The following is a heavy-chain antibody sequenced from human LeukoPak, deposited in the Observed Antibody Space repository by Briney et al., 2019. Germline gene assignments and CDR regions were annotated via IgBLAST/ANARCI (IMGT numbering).Heavy chain of an antibody. J-gene: IGHJ6*02. CDR2: IITIFGIA. CDR3: ARGGSIVVVPAANYYGMDV. V-gene: IGHV1-69*04. Sequence: ASVKVSCMPSGGTCSSYAISGVRQAPGQGREWMGRIITIFGIANYAQKFQGRVTITADKSTSTAYMELSSLRSEDTAVYYCARGGSIVVVPAANYYGMDVWGQGTTVSVSS. D-gene: IGHD2-2*01. CDR1: GGTCSSYA.